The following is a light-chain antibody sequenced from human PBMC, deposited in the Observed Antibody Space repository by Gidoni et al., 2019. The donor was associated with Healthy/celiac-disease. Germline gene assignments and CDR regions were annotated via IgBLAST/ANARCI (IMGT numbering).Light chain of an antibody. V-gene: IGLV6-57*04. CDR1: SGSIATNY. CDR2: EDH. CDR3: QSYDSIIPSV. J-gene: IGLJ3*02. Sequence: NFLLPPPHSVSESPGKTVTISFTLSSGSIATNYVQWYPQRPGIAPPTVISEDHHTPAAVPDRFSGSIDRSSNSASRTSSGLKTEDEADYYCQSYDSIIPSVCGGGTKLPVL.